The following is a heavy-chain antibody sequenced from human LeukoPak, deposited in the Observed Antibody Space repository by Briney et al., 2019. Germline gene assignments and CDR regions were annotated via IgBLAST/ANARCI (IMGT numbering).Heavy chain of an antibody. CDR1: GGTFSSYA. V-gene: IGHV1-69*10. Sequence: GASVKVSCKASGGTFSSYAISWVRQAPGKGLEWLGGIIPIRGIGNYAQKFQGRVTITADKSTSTAYMELSSLRSEDTAVYYCARDGIYDGSGYHLGYWGQGTLVTVSS. CDR3: ARDGIYDGSGYHLGY. D-gene: IGHD3-22*01. J-gene: IGHJ4*02. CDR2: IIPIRGIG.